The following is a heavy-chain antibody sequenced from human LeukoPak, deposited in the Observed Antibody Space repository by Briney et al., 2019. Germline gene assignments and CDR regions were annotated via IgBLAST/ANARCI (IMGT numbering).Heavy chain of an antibody. J-gene: IGHJ5*02. V-gene: IGHV4-4*07. CDR1: GGSISSYC. CDR3: ARDLDYYGSGSYYGSAGSNDHWFDP. D-gene: IGHD3-10*01. CDR2: IYTSGST. Sequence: SVTLSLTGTGCGGSISSYCWSWLRQPAGKGREGSGRIYTSGSTNYNPSLKSQTTMSVDTSKTQFPLKLSSVTAADTAVYYCARDLDYYGSGSYYGSAGSNDHWFDPWGQGTLVTVSS.